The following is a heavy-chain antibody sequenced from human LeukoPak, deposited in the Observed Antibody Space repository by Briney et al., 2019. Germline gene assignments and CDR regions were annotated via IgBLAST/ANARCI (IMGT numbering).Heavy chain of an antibody. Sequence: SETLSLTCTVSGGSISSSSYYWGWIRQPPRKGLEWIGNIYYSGSTYSNPSLKSRVTISVDTSKNQFSLRLSSVTASDTALYYCARHASEMGIDYWGQGTLVTVSS. D-gene: IGHD5-24*01. CDR3: ARHASEMGIDY. CDR1: GGSISSSSYY. J-gene: IGHJ4*02. CDR2: IYYSGST. V-gene: IGHV4-39*01.